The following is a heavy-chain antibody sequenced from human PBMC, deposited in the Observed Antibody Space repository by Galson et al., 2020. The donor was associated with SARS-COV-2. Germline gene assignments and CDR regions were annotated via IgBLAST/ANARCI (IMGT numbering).Heavy chain of an antibody. D-gene: IGHD3-10*01. V-gene: IGHV3-73*01. Sequence: KVSCAASGFIFSGSAIHWVRQASGKELAWVGRIRTKADTYATASAASVKGRFTISRDDSKNTAELQMNNLRTEDTAVYYCTPVRRGSYGSGLRYGMDVWSHGTTVTVSS. CDR3: TPVRRGSYGSGLRYGMDV. CDR2: IRTKADTYAT. CDR1: GFIFSGSA. J-gene: IGHJ6*02.